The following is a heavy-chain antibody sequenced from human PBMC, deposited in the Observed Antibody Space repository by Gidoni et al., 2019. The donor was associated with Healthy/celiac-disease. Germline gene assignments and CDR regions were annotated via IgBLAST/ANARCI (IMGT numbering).Heavy chain of an antibody. D-gene: IGHD3-22*01. CDR1: GFTFRSYS. CDR2: ISSSSSYI. CDR3: ARDGRYYDSSGYRDY. J-gene: IGHJ4*02. V-gene: IGHV3-21*01. Sequence: EVQLVESGGGLVKPGGSLRLSCAASGFTFRSYSMNWVRQAPGKGLEWVSSISSSSSYIYYADSVKGRFTISRDNAKNSLYLQMNSLRAEDTAVYYCARDGRYYDSSGYRDYWGQGTLVTVSS.